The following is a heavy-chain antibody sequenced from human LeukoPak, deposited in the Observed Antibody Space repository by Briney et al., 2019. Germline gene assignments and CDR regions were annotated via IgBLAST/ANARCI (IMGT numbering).Heavy chain of an antibody. CDR1: GFNFNYVW. CDR3: TTGRNWELLRPYGLDI. V-gene: IGHV3-15*01. J-gene: IGHJ6*02. Sequence: GGSLRLSCAASGFNFNYVWMNWVRQAPGKGLEWVGRIRTKIEGETIDYAAPVKGRFTISRDDSKTTLYLHMNSLKTEDSAVYYCTTGRNWELLRPYGLDIWGQGTTVTVSS. CDR2: IRTKIEGETI. D-gene: IGHD1-26*01.